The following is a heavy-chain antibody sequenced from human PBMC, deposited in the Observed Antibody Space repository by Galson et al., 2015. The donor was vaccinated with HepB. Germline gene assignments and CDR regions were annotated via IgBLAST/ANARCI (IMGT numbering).Heavy chain of an antibody. D-gene: IGHD1-26*01. J-gene: IGHJ6*02. CDR3: ARELGWETTGSGMDV. V-gene: IGHV1-3*01. CDR2: INAGNGNT. Sequence: SVKVSCKASGYTFTSYAMHWVRQAPGQRLEWMGWINAGNGNTKYSQKFQGRVTITRDTSASTAYMELSSLRSEDTAVYYCARELGWETTGSGMDVWGQETTVTVSS. CDR1: GYTFTSYA.